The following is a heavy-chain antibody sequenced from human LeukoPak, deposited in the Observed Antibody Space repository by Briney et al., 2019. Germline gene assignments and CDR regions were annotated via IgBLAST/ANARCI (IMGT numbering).Heavy chain of an antibody. CDR3: ARGDTDYGDYYFDY. V-gene: IGHV1-69*05. Sequence: SVKVSCKXSGGTFSSYAISWVRQAPGQGLEWMGGIIPIFGTANYSQKFQGRVTITTDESTSTAYMELSSLRSEDTAVYYCARGDTDYGDYYFDYWGQGTLVTVSS. D-gene: IGHD4-17*01. CDR2: IIPIFGTA. J-gene: IGHJ4*02. CDR1: GGTFSSYA.